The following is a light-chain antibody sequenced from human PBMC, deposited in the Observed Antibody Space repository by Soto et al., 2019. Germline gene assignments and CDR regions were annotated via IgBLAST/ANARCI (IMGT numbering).Light chain of an antibody. CDR3: QAWDSSTAI. CDR1: KLGDKY. Sequence: SYELTQPPSVSVSPGQTASITGSGDKLGDKYACWYQQKPGQSPVLVIYQDSKRPSGIPERFSGSNSGNTATLTISGTQAMDEADYCCQAWDSSTAIFGTGTKVTVL. V-gene: IGLV3-1*01. J-gene: IGLJ1*01. CDR2: QDS.